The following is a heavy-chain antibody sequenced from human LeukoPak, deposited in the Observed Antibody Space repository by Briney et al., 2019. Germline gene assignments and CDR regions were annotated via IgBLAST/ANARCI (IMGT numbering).Heavy chain of an antibody. D-gene: IGHD6-13*01. CDR1: GGSISGYY. V-gene: IGHV4-59*08. CDR3: ARHRGGSSWLNWFDP. Sequence: PSETLSLTCTVSGGSISGYYWTWIRQPPGKGLEWIGYINYSGTTNYNPSLKSRVTISVDTSKNQFSLKLSSVTAADTAVYYCARHRGGSSWLNWFDPWGQGTLVTVSS. J-gene: IGHJ5*02. CDR2: INYSGTT.